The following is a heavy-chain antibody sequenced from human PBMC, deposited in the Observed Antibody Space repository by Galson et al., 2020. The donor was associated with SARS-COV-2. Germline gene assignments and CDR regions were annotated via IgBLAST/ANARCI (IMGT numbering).Heavy chain of an antibody. CDR3: ARGVGGMNV. CDR2: IYASSGAHT. V-gene: IGHV3-53*04. CDR1: GFTIYGNY. Sequence: GGSLRLSCAATGFTIYGNYINWVRQAPGKGLEWVSIIYASSGAHTYYADSVRGRFTISRHNSENTVYLQMNSLRVEDTAVYYCARGVGGMNVWGQGTTVTVSS. D-gene: IGHD3-10*01. J-gene: IGHJ6*02.